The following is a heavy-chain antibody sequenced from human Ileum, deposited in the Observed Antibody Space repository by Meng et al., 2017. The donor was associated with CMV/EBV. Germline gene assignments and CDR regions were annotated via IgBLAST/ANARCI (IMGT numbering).Heavy chain of an antibody. CDR3: AKDEGMGPTDY. V-gene: IGHV3-33*06. D-gene: IGHD6-13*01. J-gene: IGHJ4*02. CDR1: GFTLSSCG. Sequence: SCAASGFTLSSCGMNWVRQAPGKGLEWVAVIWYDGSNKYYADSVKGRFTISRDNSKNTLYLQRNSLRAEDTAVYYCAKDEGMGPTDYWGQGTLVTVSS. CDR2: IWYDGSNK.